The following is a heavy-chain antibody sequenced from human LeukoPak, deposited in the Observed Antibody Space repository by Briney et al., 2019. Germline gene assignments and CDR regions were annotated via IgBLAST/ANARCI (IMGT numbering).Heavy chain of an antibody. J-gene: IGHJ4*02. V-gene: IGHV3-30*18. CDR3: AKGDPMVRGVLDY. CDR2: ISYAGSNK. Sequence: PGRSLRLSCAASGFTFSSYGMHWVRQAPGKGLEWVAVISYAGSNKYYAHSVKGRFPISRDNSKNTLYLQMSSLRAEDTAVYYCAKGDPMVRGVLDYWGQGTLVTVSS. CDR1: GFTFSSYG. D-gene: IGHD3-10*01.